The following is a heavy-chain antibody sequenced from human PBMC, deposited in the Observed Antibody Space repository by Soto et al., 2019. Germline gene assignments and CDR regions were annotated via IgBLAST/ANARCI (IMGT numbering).Heavy chain of an antibody. Sequence: EVQLLESGGGLIQPGGSLRLSCAASGFSFESYAMSWVRQAPGTGLMWVSIISDTGGTTFYADSVKGRFNISRDNSKNMVYLQIDSLRAEDTALYYCVSDPHSAVTMGGWFESGGQGTLVTVSS. CDR3: VSDPHSAVTMGGWFES. V-gene: IGHV3-23*01. CDR1: GFSFESYA. J-gene: IGHJ5*01. D-gene: IGHD4-17*01. CDR2: ISDTGGTT.